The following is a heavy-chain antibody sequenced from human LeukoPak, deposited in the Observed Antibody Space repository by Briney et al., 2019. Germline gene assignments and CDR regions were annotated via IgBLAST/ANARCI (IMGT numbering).Heavy chain of an antibody. CDR1: GFTFSSYW. CDR3: ARDKAEDYYDSSGYYYTY. D-gene: IGHD3-22*01. J-gene: IGHJ4*02. Sequence: PGGSLRLSCAASGFTFSSYWMSWVRQAPGKGLEWVANIKQDGSEKYYVDSVKGRFTISRDNAKNSLYLQMNSLRAEDTAVYYCARDKAEDYYDSSGYYYTYWGQGTLVTVSS. V-gene: IGHV3-7*01. CDR2: IKQDGSEK.